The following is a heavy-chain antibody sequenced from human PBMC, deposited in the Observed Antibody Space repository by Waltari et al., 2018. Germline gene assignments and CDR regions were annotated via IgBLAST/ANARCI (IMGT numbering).Heavy chain of an antibody. V-gene: IGHV4-30-4*08. D-gene: IGHD3-3*01. CDR1: GASLSSAASY. CDR2: IYYSGST. CDR3: ARGGVRFLEWSWKWAWFDP. J-gene: IGHJ5*02. Sequence: QVHLQASGPGLVKPSQTLSLPCTVSGASLSSAASYCIWIRHPPGNGLEWIGYIYYSGSTYYNPSLKSRVTISVDTSKNQFSLKLSSVTAADTAVYYCARGGVRFLEWSWKWAWFDPWGQGTLVTVSS.